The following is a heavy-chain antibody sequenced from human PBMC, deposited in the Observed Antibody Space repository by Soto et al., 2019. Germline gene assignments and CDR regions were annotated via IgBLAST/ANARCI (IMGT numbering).Heavy chain of an antibody. V-gene: IGHV4-59*01. CDR2: IYYSGST. J-gene: IGHJ6*03. Sequence: SETLSLTCTVSGGSISSYYWSWIRQPPGKGLEWIGYIYYSGSTNYNPFLKSRVTISGDTSKNQFSLKLSSVTAADTAVYYCARVAQDCSGGSCYPYYYYYMDVWGKGTTVTVSS. D-gene: IGHD2-15*01. CDR3: ARVAQDCSGGSCYPYYYYYMDV. CDR1: GGSISSYY.